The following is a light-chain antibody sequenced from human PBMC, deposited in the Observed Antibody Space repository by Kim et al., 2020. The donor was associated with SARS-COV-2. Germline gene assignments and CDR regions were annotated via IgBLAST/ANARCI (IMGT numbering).Light chain of an antibody. V-gene: IGLV2-14*03. CDR3: SSYTSSSTLV. CDR2: DVS. J-gene: IGLJ2*01. CDR1: SSDVGGYNA. Sequence: GQSITISCTGTSSDVGGYNAVSWYQHRPGKAPKLMIYDVSERPAGVSNRFSGSKSGNTASLTISGLQAEDEADYYCSSYTSSSTLVFGGGTQLTVL.